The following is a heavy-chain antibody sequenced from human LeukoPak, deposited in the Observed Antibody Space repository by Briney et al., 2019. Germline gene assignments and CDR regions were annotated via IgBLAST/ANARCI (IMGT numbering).Heavy chain of an antibody. J-gene: IGHJ6*02. Sequence: SETLSLTCTGSGGSVSNGKYYWGWIRQPPGKELEWIGYIYYSGSTNYNPSLKSRVTMSVDTSKNQFSLKVSSVTAADTAVYYCASENRYSYGYYYYYGMDVWGQGTTVTVSS. D-gene: IGHD5-18*01. CDR3: ASENRYSYGYYYYYGMDV. CDR2: IYYSGST. V-gene: IGHV4-61*01. CDR1: GGSVSNGKYY.